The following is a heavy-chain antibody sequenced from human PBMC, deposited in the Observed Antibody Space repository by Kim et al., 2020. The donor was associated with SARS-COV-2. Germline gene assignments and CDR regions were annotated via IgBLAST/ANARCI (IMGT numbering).Heavy chain of an antibody. CDR3: ATHRGFYSSSSHGIGY. J-gene: IGHJ4*02. D-gene: IGHD6-6*01. Sequence: SLTSRVTISVDTSKNQFSLKLSSVTAADTAVYYCATHRGFYSSSSHGIGYWGQGTLVTVSS. V-gene: IGHV4-34*01.